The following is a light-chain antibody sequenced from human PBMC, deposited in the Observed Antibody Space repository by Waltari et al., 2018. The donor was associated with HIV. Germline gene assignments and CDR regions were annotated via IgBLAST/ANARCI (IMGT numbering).Light chain of an antibody. Sequence: SYELTQPPSVSVSPGQTAKITCFGDAITEKYGYWFQQKSGQAPLLVIYEDSKRPSGIPERFSGSTSGTTTTLTISGAQVDDEGDYYCYSTDSAGTLVVFGGGTKLTVL. CDR1: AITEKY. V-gene: IGLV3-10*01. CDR2: EDS. CDR3: YSTDSAGTLVV. J-gene: IGLJ2*01.